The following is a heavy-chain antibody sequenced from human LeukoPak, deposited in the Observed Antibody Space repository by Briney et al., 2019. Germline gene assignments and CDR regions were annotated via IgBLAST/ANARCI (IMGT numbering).Heavy chain of an antibody. CDR3: ASASMIVVAAARDDAFDI. CDR2: IYYSGST. CDR1: GGSISSSSYY. J-gene: IGHJ3*02. D-gene: IGHD3-22*01. V-gene: IGHV4-39*07. Sequence: SETLSLTCTVSGGSISSSSYYWGWIRQPPGKGLEWIGSIYYSGSTYYNPSLKSRVTISVDKSKNQFSLKLSSVTAADTAVYYCASASMIVVAAARDDAFDIWGQGTMVTVSS.